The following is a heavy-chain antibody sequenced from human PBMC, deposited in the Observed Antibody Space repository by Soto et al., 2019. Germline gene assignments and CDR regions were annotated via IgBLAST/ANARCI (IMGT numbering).Heavy chain of an antibody. CDR1: GGSISGYD. D-gene: IGHD5-12*01. J-gene: IGHJ4*02. V-gene: IGHV4-59*01. CDR2: FHNSGNP. CDR3: ARDPVDGYAFFDY. Sequence: LSLTCSISGGSISGYDWNWIRQTPGKGVGWIGYFHNSGNPKYSSSLKSRVTISLDMSERQSSLKLTSVTAADTAVYWCARDPVDGYAFFDYWGQGALVTVSS.